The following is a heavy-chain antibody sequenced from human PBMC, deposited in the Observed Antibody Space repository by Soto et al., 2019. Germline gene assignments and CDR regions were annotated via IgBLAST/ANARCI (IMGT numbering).Heavy chain of an antibody. CDR1: GGSISSGDHY. Sequence: SETMSPTCTVSGGSISSGDHYWSRIRQPPGKGLEWIGYIYYSGSTYYNPALKSRVTISVDTSKNQFSLKLSSVTAADTAVYYCARSGQLGVAHWWNAFDIWGQGTMVTVSS. CDR3: ARSGQLGVAHWWNAFDI. D-gene: IGHD3-16*01. CDR2: IYYSGST. J-gene: IGHJ3*02. V-gene: IGHV4-30-4*01.